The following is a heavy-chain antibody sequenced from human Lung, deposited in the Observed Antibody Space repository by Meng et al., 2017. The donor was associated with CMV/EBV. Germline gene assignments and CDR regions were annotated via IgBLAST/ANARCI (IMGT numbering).Heavy chain of an antibody. CDR1: GFTFSSYA. V-gene: IGHV3-30-3*01. CDR2: ISYDGSNK. J-gene: IGHJ4*02. CDR3: ARDAGGGDCFDY. Sequence: QVQLVESGGGVVTPGRSLRLSCAASGFTFSSYAMHWVRQAPGKGLEWVAVISYDGSNKYYADSVKGRFTISRDNSKNTLYLQMNSLRAEDTAVYYCARDAGGGDCFDYWGQGTLVTVSS. D-gene: IGHD2-21*01.